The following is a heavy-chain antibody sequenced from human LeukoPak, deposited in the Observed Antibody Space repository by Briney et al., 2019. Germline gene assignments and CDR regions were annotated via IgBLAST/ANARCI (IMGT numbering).Heavy chain of an antibody. V-gene: IGHV1-18*01. CDR1: GYTFTSYG. D-gene: IGHD6-19*01. Sequence: ASVKVSCKASGYTFTSYGISWVRQAPGQGLEWMGWISAYNGNTNYAQKLQGRVTMTTDTSTSTAYMELRSLRPDDTAVYYCARDLRYSSGWPSAPHYYMDVWGKGTTVTVSS. CDR2: ISAYNGNT. J-gene: IGHJ6*03. CDR3: ARDLRYSSGWPSAPHYYMDV.